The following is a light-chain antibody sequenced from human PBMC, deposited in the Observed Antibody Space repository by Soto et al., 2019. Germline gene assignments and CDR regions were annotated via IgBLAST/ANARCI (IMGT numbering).Light chain of an antibody. CDR1: QSVSGW. V-gene: IGKV1-5*01. Sequence: DIQMTQSPSTLSASVGDTVTVTCRASQSVSGWLAWYQQKPGEAPKLLIYDASALPRGVPARFSGSVSGTKFPLTIASLQRHDFATYYCQHYETFSGTFGPGTKVE. CDR3: QHYETFSGT. CDR2: DAS. J-gene: IGKJ1*01.